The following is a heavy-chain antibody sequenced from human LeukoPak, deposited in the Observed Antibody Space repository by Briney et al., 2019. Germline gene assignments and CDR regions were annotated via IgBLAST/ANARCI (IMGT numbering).Heavy chain of an antibody. CDR2: IYYSGSS. CDR3: AREVVVTAVSYYYYYGMDF. J-gene: IGHJ6*02. Sequence: SETLYLICNVSCVYICSYFWRWSRPPPGKGPEWNGYIYYSGSSNYNPSLKSRVTISVDTSKDQFSLKLSFVTAADTAVYYCAREVVVTAVSYYYYYGMDFWGQGPTVTVSS. D-gene: IGHD2-21*02. CDR1: CVYICSYF. V-gene: IGHV4-59*01.